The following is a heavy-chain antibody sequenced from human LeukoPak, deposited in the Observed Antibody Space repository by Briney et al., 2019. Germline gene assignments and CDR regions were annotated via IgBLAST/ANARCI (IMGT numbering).Heavy chain of an antibody. V-gene: IGHV5-51*01. CDR2: IYPGDSAT. CDR1: GYSFSSYW. Sequence: GESLKISCKASGYSFSSYWIGWVRQMPGKGLEWMGIIYPGDSATRYSPSFQGQVTISADKSISTAYLQWSILKASDTAMYYCARNRDSDYWGQGTLVTVPS. D-gene: IGHD2/OR15-2a*01. CDR3: ARNRDSDY. J-gene: IGHJ4*02.